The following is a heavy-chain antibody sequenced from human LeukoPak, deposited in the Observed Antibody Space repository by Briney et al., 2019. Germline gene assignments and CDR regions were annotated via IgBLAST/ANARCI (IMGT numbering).Heavy chain of an antibody. Sequence: NASETLSPTCTVSGGSISSYYWSRIRQPPGKGLEWIGYIYYSGSTNYNPSLKSRVTISVDTSKNQFSLKLSSVTPADTAVYYCARDLYNWLDPWGQGTLVTVSS. CDR3: ARDLYNWLDP. CDR1: GGSISSYY. CDR2: IYYSGST. V-gene: IGHV4-59*01. J-gene: IGHJ5*02.